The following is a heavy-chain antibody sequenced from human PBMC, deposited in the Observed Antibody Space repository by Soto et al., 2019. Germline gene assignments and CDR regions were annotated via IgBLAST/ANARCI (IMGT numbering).Heavy chain of an antibody. CDR3: AIDFWSGYYKGENYYYGMDV. J-gene: IGHJ6*02. Sequence: GASLRLSCAASGFTFSNYAISWVRQAPGKGLEWVAVISYDGSNKYYADSVKGRFTISRDNSKNTLYLQMNSLRAEDTAVYYCAIDFWSGYYKGENYYYGMDVWGQGTTVTVSS. V-gene: IGHV3-30*03. D-gene: IGHD3-3*01. CDR1: GFTFSNYA. CDR2: ISYDGSNK.